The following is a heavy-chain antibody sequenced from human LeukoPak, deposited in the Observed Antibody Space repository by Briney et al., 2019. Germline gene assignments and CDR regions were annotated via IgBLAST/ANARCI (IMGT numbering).Heavy chain of an antibody. V-gene: IGHV3-53*05. J-gene: IGHJ3*02. Sequence: GGSLRLSCAASGFTVSSNYMSWVRQAPGKGLEWVSVIYSGGSTYYADTVKGRFTISRDNSKNTLYLQMNSLRAEDTAVYYCASLYDSSGRDAFDIWGQGTMVTVSS. CDR3: ASLYDSSGRDAFDI. CDR2: IYSGGST. D-gene: IGHD3-22*01. CDR1: GFTVSSNY.